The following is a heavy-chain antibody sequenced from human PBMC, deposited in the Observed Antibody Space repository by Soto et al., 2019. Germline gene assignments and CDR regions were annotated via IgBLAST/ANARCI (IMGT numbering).Heavy chain of an antibody. CDR2: IIPMFGTP. J-gene: IGHJ4*02. CDR3: ARGWETVGATTPFAY. CDR1: GGTFSNYA. D-gene: IGHD1-26*01. Sequence: QVQLVQSGAEVKKPGSSVKVSCKASGGTFSNYAISWVRQAPGQGLEWMGGIIPMFGTPNYAQRFQGRVTINADKSTSTASMEVRKLKSDDTAVYYCARGWETVGATTPFAYWGQGTLVTVAS. V-gene: IGHV1-69*06.